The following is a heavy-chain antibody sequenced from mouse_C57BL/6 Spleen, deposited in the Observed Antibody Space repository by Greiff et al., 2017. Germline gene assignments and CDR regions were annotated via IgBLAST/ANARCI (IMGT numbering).Heavy chain of an antibody. J-gene: IGHJ2*01. CDR3: ARRTLDYGSSYGDYFDY. V-gene: IGHV5-6*02. D-gene: IGHD1-1*01. CDR2: ISSGGSYT. Sequence: EVNLVESGGDLVKPGGSLKLSCAASGFTFSSYGMSWVRQTPDKRLEWVATISSGGSYTYYPDSVKGRFTISRDNAKNTLYLQMSSLKSEDTAMYYCARRTLDYGSSYGDYFDYWGQGTTLTVSS. CDR1: GFTFSSYG.